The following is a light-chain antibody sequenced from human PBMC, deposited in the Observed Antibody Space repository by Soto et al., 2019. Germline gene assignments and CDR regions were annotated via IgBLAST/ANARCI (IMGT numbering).Light chain of an antibody. CDR1: QTCCSN. CDR3: QQYNSWPRT. Sequence: EIVMTQSPATLSVSPGERNTISCRASQTCCSNLAWYQQKPGQAPRLLIYTTSSRATGVPAKFSGSGSGTEFTLTIDSLQSEDFVLYYCQQYNSWPRTFGQGTRVEIK. J-gene: IGKJ1*01. CDR2: TTS. V-gene: IGKV3-15*01.